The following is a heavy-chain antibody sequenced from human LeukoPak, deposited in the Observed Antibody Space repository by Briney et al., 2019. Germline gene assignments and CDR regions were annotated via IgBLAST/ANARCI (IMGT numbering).Heavy chain of an antibody. CDR2: ISYDGSNK. CDR1: GFTFSSYG. D-gene: IGHD3-9*01. Sequence: PGRSLRPSCAASGFTFSSYGMHWVRQAPGKGLEWVAVISYDGSNKYYADSVKGRFTISRDNSKNTLYLQMNSLRAEDTAVYYCARDQGDILTGYPDAFDIWGQGTMVTVSS. J-gene: IGHJ3*02. CDR3: ARDQGDILTGYPDAFDI. V-gene: IGHV3-30*03.